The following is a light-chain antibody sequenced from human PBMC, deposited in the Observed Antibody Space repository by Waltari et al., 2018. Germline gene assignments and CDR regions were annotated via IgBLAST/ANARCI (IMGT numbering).Light chain of an antibody. Sequence: QSALTQPASVSGSPGQSITISCTGTSSDVGSYNLVSWYQQHPGKAPKLMIYEGSKRPSGVSKRFSGSKSGNTASLTSSGLQAEDEADYYCCSYAGSSFYVFGTGTKVTVL. V-gene: IGLV2-23*01. CDR1: SSDVGSYNL. CDR3: CSYAGSSFYV. J-gene: IGLJ1*01. CDR2: EGS.